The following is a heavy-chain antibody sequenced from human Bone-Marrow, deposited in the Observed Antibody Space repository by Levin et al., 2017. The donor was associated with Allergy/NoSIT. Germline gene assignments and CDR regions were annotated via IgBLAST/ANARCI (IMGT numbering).Heavy chain of an antibody. D-gene: IGHD3-10*01. V-gene: IGHV3-23*01. CDR1: GFTFSTYA. Sequence: GGSLRLSCAASGFTFSTYAMIWVRQAPGKGLEWVSTISGGGGSSTYYADSVKGRFTISRDNSKNTLYLQMNSLRADDTAVYYCATMVRGAYFDYWGQGTLVTVSS. CDR2: ISGGGGSST. J-gene: IGHJ4*02. CDR3: ATMVRGAYFDY.